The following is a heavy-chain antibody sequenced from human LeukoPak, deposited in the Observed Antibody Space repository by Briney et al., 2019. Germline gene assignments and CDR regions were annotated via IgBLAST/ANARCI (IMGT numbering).Heavy chain of an antibody. V-gene: IGHV1-2*02. CDR1: GYTFIGYF. J-gene: IGHJ4*02. Sequence: ASVKVSCKASGYTFIGYFIHWMRQAPGQGLEWMGWINPNSGGTNYAQKFQGRVTMTRDTSISTAYMELSRLRSDDTAVYYYARWADDYYDSSGFLILDYWGQGTLVTVSS. CDR2: INPNSGGT. D-gene: IGHD3-22*01. CDR3: ARWADDYYDSSGFLILDY.